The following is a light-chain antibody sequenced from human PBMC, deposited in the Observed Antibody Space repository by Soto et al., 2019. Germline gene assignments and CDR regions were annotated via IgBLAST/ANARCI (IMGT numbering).Light chain of an antibody. V-gene: IGLV2-14*03. J-gene: IGLJ1*01. Sequence: QSALTQPASVSGSHGQSITISCTGTSSDVGGYNYVSWYQQHPGKAPKLMIYHVTYRPSGVSNRYSGSKSGNSASLTISGLQADDEADYYCCSLTTSHTYVFGSGTKVTVL. CDR3: CSLTTSHTYV. CDR2: HVT. CDR1: SSDVGGYNY.